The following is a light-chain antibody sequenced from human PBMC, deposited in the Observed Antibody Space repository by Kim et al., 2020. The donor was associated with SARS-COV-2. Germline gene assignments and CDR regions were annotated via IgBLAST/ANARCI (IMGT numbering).Light chain of an antibody. V-gene: IGKV1-27*01. CDR3: QKYDIAPWT. CDR2: ATS. CDR1: QGISNY. J-gene: IGKJ1*01. Sequence: DIQMTQSPSSLSASVGDEVTITCRASQGISNYLAWYQQKPGKAPKLLIYATSTLQSGVPSRFRGSRSGTDFTLIITRLQPEDVATYYCQKYDIAPWTFGQGTKVDI.